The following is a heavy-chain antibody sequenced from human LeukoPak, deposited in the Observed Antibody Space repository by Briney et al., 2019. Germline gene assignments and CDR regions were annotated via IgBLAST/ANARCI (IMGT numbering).Heavy chain of an antibody. V-gene: IGHV1-69*13. CDR2: IIPIFGTA. J-gene: IGHJ4*02. CDR1: GGTFSSYA. D-gene: IGHD5-18*01. Sequence: VASVKVSCKASGGTFSSYAISWVRQPPGQGLEWMGGIIPIFGTANYAQKFQGRVTITADESTSTAYMELSSLRSEDTAVYYCARGYSYGFSLPNFDYWGQGTLVTVSS. CDR3: ARGYSYGFSLPNFDY.